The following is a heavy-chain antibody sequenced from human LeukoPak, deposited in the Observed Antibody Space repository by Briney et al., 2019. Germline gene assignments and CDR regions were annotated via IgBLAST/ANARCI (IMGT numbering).Heavy chain of an antibody. Sequence: ASVKVSCKTSGYIFTSYGISWVRQAPGQGLEWMGWISAYNGNTNYAQKLQGRVAMTTDTSTSTAYMELRSLRSDDTAMYYCARYSGYDSGGAFDIWGQGAMVTVSS. CDR2: ISAYNGNT. D-gene: IGHD5-12*01. CDR3: ARYSGYDSGGAFDI. J-gene: IGHJ3*02. CDR1: GYIFTSYG. V-gene: IGHV1-18*01.